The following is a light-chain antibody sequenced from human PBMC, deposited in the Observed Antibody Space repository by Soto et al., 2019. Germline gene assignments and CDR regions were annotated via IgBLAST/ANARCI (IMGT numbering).Light chain of an antibody. V-gene: IGKV4-1*01. CDR2: DAS. Sequence: DIVMTQSPDSLPVSLGERATINCKSSQSLLYSSNNKNYLAWYQQKPGQAPRLLIYDASNRATGIPARFSGSGSGTDFTLTISSLEPEDFAVYYCQQRSNSYTFGQGTKLEIK. CDR3: QQRSNSYT. J-gene: IGKJ2*01. CDR1: QSLLYSSNNKNY.